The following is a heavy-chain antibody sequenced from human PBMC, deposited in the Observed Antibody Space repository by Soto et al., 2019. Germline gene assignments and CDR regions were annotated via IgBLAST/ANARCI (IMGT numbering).Heavy chain of an antibody. V-gene: IGHV1-8*01. Sequence: ASVKVSCKASGYTFTSYDINWVRQATGQGLEWMGWMNPNSGNTGYAQKFQGRVTMTRNTSISTAYMELSSLRSEDTAVYYCARAPPGYSSGWYPNYYYYYYMDVWGKGTTVTVSS. CDR1: GYTFTSYD. D-gene: IGHD6-19*01. J-gene: IGHJ6*03. CDR3: ARAPPGYSSGWYPNYYYYYYMDV. CDR2: MNPNSGNT.